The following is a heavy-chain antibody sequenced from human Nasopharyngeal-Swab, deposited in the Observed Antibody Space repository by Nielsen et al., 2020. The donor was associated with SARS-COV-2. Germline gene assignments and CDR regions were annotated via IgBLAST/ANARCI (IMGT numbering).Heavy chain of an antibody. CDR3: ARDLEVLGYCSGGSCKRHYAFDI. CDR1: GFTVSSNY. D-gene: IGHD2-15*01. V-gene: IGHV3-66*01. CDR2: IYSGGST. Sequence: GESLKISCAASGFTVSSNYMSWVRQAPGKGPEWVSVIYSGGSTYYADSVKGRFTISRDNSKNTLYLQMNSLRAEDTAVYYCARDLEVLGYCSGGSCKRHYAFDIWGQGTMVTVSS. J-gene: IGHJ3*02.